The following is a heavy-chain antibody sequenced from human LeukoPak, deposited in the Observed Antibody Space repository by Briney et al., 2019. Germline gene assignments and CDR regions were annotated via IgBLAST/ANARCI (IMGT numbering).Heavy chain of an antibody. Sequence: GRSLGLSCAASGFTFHNYAMNWLRQTPDRGLVWVAAISVDGSATNYADSVKGRFTISRDNSKNILYLQMNNLRPDDTAVYYCARDFGYWGQGTLVTVSS. CDR3: ARDFGY. V-gene: IGHV3-30*04. CDR1: GFTFHNYA. CDR2: ISVDGSAT. J-gene: IGHJ4*02.